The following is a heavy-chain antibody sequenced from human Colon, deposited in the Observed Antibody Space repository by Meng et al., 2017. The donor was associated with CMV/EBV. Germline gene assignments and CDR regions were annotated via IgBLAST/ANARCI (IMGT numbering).Heavy chain of an antibody. Sequence: GESLKISCAASGFTFSNFWMNWLRQAPGKGLEWVANIKNDGSAMYYVDSVKGRFTISRDNAKSSLYLQMNSLRAEDTAVYYCARDYSGNKRRHGKYYYYGMDVWGQGTTVTVSS. D-gene: IGHD1-26*01. CDR3: ARDYSGNKRRHGKYYYYGMDV. J-gene: IGHJ6*02. CDR2: IKNDGSAM. V-gene: IGHV3-7*01. CDR1: GFTFSNFW.